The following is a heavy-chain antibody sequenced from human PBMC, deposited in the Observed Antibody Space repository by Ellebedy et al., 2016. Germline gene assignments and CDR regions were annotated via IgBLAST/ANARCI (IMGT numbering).Heavy chain of an antibody. CDR3: ARVGCNSTDCYTPIY. CDR2: INRDGSEK. Sequence: GGSLRLSCAASGFSFNNYWMYWVRQAPGMGLEWVANINRDGSEKFYVDSVKGRFTISRDDAKNSLYLQMNSLRDEDTAVYYCARVGCNSTDCYTPIYWGQGTLVTVSS. CDR1: GFSFNNYW. V-gene: IGHV3-7*01. J-gene: IGHJ4*02. D-gene: IGHD2-2*02.